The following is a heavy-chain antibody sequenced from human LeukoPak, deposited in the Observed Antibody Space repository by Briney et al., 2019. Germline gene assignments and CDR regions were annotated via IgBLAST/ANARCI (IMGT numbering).Heavy chain of an antibody. J-gene: IGHJ4*02. CDR2: IKTDGSEK. D-gene: IGHD3-10*01. Sequence: GGSLRLSCEGSGFTFSNYWMGWVRQAPWKGLQWVADIKTDGSEKYYVDSVKGRFTISRDNAKNSLYLQMNSLRAEDTAVYYCARDWKNEGWFGELLTYWGQGTLVTVSS. V-gene: IGHV3-7*01. CDR3: ARDWKNEGWFGELLTY. CDR1: GFTFSNYW.